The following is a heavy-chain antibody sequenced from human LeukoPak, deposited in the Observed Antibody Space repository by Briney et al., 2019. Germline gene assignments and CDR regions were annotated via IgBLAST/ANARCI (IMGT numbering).Heavy chain of an antibody. J-gene: IGHJ4*02. CDR3: ARHADSGFGELAFDY. CDR2: IYYRRST. Sequence: SETLSLTCTVSGGSMSSYYWSWIRQPPGKGLEWIGSIYYRRSTYYNPSLKSRVTISVDTSKNQFSLKLTSVTAADTAVYYCARHADSGFGELAFDYWGQGILVTVSS. D-gene: IGHD3-10*01. V-gene: IGHV4-39*01. CDR1: GGSMSSYY.